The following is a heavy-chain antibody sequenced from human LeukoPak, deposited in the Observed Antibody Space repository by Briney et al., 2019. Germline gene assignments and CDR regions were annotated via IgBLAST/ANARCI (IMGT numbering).Heavy chain of an antibody. CDR3: ARGRYVLRYFDWSTPDYFGY. CDR1: GGSFSGYY. CDR2: INHSGST. D-gene: IGHD3-9*01. V-gene: IGHV4-34*01. J-gene: IGHJ4*02. Sequence: SETLSLTCAVYGGSFSGYYWSWIRQPPGKGLEWIGEINHSGSTNYNPSLKSRVTISVDTSKNQFSLKLSSVTAADTAVYYCARGRYVLRYFDWSTPDYFGYWGQGTLVTVSS.